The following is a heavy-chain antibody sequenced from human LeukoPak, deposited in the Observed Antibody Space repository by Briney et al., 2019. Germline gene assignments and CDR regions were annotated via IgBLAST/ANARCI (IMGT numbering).Heavy chain of an antibody. D-gene: IGHD3-9*01. CDR2: ISAYNGNT. V-gene: IGHV1-18*04. CDR3: ARDTADILTGYYSSPHKSKWFDP. CDR1: GYTFTSYG. Sequence: ASVKVSCKASGYTFTSYGISWVRQAPGQGLEWMGWISAYNGNTNYAQKLQGRVTMTTDTSTSTAYMELRSLRSDDTAVYYCARDTADILTGYYSSPHKSKWFDPWGQGTLVTVSS. J-gene: IGHJ5*02.